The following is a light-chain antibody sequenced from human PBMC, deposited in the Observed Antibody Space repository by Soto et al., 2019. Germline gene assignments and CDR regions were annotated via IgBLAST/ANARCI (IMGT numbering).Light chain of an antibody. Sequence: QSTLTQPASASGSPGQSITISCTGTSNDVGGYNLVSWYQQHPGKAPKLLIYEGSQRPSGVSNRFSGSKSGNTASLTISGLQAEDEADYYCCSFAGSSTLVFGGGTKLTVL. CDR1: SNDVGGYNL. J-gene: IGLJ2*01. CDR3: CSFAGSSTLV. V-gene: IGLV2-23*01. CDR2: EGS.